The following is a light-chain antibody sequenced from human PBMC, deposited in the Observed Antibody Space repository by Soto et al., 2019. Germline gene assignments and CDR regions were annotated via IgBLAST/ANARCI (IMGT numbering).Light chain of an antibody. V-gene: IGKV2-28*01. CDR3: VHALEPAPWT. CDR2: QTS. CDR1: QRILHSNGYNY. J-gene: IGKJ1*01. Sequence: DIVLTQSPLYLPVTPGEPASISGRSSQRILHSNGYNYLDWYLQRQVQSPHLLIYQTSNRSSGVPDRFSGRGAGRDFTLRISRVESDDVGVSYCVHALEPAPWTFGQGTKVDI.